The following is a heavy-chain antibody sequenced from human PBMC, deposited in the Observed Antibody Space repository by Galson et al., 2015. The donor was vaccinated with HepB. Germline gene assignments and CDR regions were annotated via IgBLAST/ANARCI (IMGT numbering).Heavy chain of an antibody. CDR2: IIPMYDIG. V-gene: IGHV1-69*10. Sequence: SVKVSCKASGGTFSSYAIFWVRQAPGQGLEWMGGIIPMYDIGNYAQKFQDRVTITADKSTSTAYMELSSLRSDDTAMYYCARAREEYTSPSGLSLWGQGTLVTVSP. J-gene: IGHJ4*02. CDR1: GGTFSSYA. CDR3: ARAREEYTSPSGLSL. D-gene: IGHD6-6*01.